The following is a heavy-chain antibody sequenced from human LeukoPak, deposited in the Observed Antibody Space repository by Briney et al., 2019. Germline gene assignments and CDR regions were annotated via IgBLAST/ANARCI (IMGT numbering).Heavy chain of an antibody. CDR3: ASYYDSSGYYSSAHWFDP. V-gene: IGHV4-39*07. Sequence: SETLSLTCTVSGGPISRSSFSWSWIRQPPGKGLEWIGSIYYSGSTYYNPSLKSRVTMSVDTSANQFSLTLSSVTAADTALYFCASYYDSSGYYSSAHWFDPWGQGTLVTVS. D-gene: IGHD3-22*01. J-gene: IGHJ5*02. CDR1: GGPISRSSFS. CDR2: IYYSGST.